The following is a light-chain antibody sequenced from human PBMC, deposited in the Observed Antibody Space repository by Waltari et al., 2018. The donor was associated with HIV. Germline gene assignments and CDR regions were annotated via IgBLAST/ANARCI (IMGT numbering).Light chain of an antibody. Sequence: DIQMTQSPSSLSASIGDRVTITCQASQDITTYLNWYQQNPGKAPKLLICDASNLQTGVPSRFSGDRSWIDFSLTTYSRQPEDFATYFCQQYDKLPFTFGPGTKVDV. CDR2: DAS. V-gene: IGKV1-33*01. CDR3: QQYDKLPFT. J-gene: IGKJ3*01. CDR1: QDITTY.